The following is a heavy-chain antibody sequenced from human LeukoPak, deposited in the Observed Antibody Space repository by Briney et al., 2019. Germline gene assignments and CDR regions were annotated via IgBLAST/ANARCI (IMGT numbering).Heavy chain of an antibody. J-gene: IGHJ4*02. CDR1: GFTFSSYG. D-gene: IGHD6-13*01. CDR3: AKGLRSIAAAGTSNY. V-gene: IGHV3-30*18. Sequence: PGGSLRLSCAASGFTFSSYGMHWVRQAPGKGLEWVAVISYDGSNKYYADSVKGRFTISRDNSKNTLYLQMNSLRAEDTAVYYCAKGLRSIAAAGTSNYWGQGTLVTVSS. CDR2: ISYDGSNK.